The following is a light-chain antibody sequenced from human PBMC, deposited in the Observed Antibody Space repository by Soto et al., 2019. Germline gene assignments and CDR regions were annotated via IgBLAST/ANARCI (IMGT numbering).Light chain of an antibody. CDR3: SSYTSSRTAV. Sequence: QSVLTQPVSVSGSPGQSITISCTGSSSDVGGYKYVSWYQQYPGKAPKLMIYEVSNRPSGVSNRFSGSKSGNTASLTISGLQAEDDADYYCSSYTSSRTAVFGGGTKLTV. CDR2: EVS. J-gene: IGLJ2*01. V-gene: IGLV2-14*01. CDR1: SSDVGGYKY.